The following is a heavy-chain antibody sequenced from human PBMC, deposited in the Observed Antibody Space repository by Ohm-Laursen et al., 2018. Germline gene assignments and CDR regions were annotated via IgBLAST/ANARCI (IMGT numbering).Heavy chain of an antibody. V-gene: IGHV3-7*01. Sequence: SLRLSCKASGFTFSTYWMNWFRQAPGKGPESVASINQDGSEKYFVDSVRGRFTIYRDNAKNSLYLQMNSLRAEDTAVYYCVRDRRGGSIELRAGGQGALVTVSS. D-gene: IGHD6-6*01. CDR3: VRDRRGGSIELRA. CDR1: GFTFSTYW. CDR2: INQDGSEK. J-gene: IGHJ4*02.